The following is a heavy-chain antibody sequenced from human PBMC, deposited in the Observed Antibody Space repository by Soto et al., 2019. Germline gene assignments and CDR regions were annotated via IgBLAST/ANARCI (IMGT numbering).Heavy chain of an antibody. CDR3: ARDGDPQSAFWSGPLGGGRFDP. J-gene: IGHJ5*02. D-gene: IGHD3-3*01. CDR1: GGTFGNSA. V-gene: IGHV1-69*12. CDR2: IVPMFGTA. Sequence: QVQLVQSGAEVKKPGSSVNVSCKTSGGTFGNSAVTWVRQAPGQGLEWLGGIVPMFGTANYAQKFQGRGTIPADESTITAYMELNSLKTDDTAVYYCARDGDPQSAFWSGPLGGGRFDPWGQGTLVTVSS.